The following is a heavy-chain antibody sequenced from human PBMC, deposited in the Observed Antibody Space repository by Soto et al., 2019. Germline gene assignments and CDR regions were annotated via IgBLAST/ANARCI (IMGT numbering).Heavy chain of an antibody. Sequence: PGGSLRLSCAASGFTFSSYSMNWVRQAPGKGLEWVSYISSSSSTIYYADSVKGRFTISRDNAKNSLYLQMNSLRAEDTAVYYCARAPLQPYGSVSFDPWGQGTLVTVSS. D-gene: IGHD3-10*01. V-gene: IGHV3-48*01. CDR1: GFTFSSYS. CDR2: ISSSSSTI. CDR3: ARAPLQPYGSVSFDP. J-gene: IGHJ5*02.